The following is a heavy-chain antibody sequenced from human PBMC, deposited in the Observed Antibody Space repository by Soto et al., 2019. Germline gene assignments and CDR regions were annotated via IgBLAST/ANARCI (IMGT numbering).Heavy chain of an antibody. J-gene: IGHJ4*02. CDR1: GGSISSGDYY. CDR2: IYDGGTT. Sequence: SETLSLTCTVSGGSISSGDYYWGWIRQSPDKGLEWIGHIYDGGTTYSSPSLKGRVTISADTSETQFSLKLNSVSAADTAVYYCARGPSGAKVDYWGQGIQDPVSS. D-gene: IGHD3-16*01. V-gene: IGHV4-30-4*08. CDR3: ARGPSGAKVDY.